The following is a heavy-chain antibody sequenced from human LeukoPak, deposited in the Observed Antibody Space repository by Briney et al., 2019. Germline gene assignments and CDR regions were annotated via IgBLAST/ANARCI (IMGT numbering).Heavy chain of an antibody. CDR1: GGSISTSY. CDR3: AREDPQTTVPEGLDV. V-gene: IGHV4-59*01. D-gene: IGHD4-17*01. J-gene: IGHJ6*02. CDR2: IYYSGST. Sequence: SETLSLTCTVSGGSISTSYWSWLRQPPGKGLEWIGYIYYSGSTNYNPSLKSRVTISVDTSKNQFSLRLSSVTAADTAVYYCAREDPQTTVPEGLDVWGQGTTVTVSS.